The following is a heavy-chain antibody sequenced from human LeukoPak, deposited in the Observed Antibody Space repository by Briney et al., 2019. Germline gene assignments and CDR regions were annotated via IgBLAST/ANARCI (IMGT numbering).Heavy chain of an antibody. D-gene: IGHD3-3*01. V-gene: IGHV4-39*01. CDR2: VYYSGST. CDR1: GNSFSSSSYY. J-gene: IGHJ6*02. Sequence: SETLSLTCTVSGNSFSSSSYYWGWIRQPPGKGLEWIGSVYYSGSTYYNPSLKSRVTISVDTSKNQFSLKLSSVTAADTAVYYCARQHYDFWSGYFPARYYMDVWGQGTTVTVSS. CDR3: ARQHYDFWSGYFPARYYMDV.